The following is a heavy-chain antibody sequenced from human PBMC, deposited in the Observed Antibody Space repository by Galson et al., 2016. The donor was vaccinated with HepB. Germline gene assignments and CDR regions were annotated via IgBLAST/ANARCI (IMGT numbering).Heavy chain of an antibody. V-gene: IGHV3-30*18. CDR1: GFTFSSYW. J-gene: IGHJ4*02. CDR2: ISYDGSNK. D-gene: IGHD4-17*01. CDR3: AKVGDKYYFDY. Sequence: SLRLSCAASGFTFSSYWMSWVRQAPGKGLEWVAVISYDGSNKKYADSVKGRFTISRDNSKNTLYLQMNSLRAEDTAVYYCAKVGDKYYFDYWGQGTLVTVSS.